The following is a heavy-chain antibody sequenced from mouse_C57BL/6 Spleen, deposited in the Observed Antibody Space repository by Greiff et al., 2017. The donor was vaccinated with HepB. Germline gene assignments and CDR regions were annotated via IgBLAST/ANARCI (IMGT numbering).Heavy chain of an antibody. D-gene: IGHD1-1*01. CDR3: GRGDTAVGAHFGY. J-gene: IGHJ2*01. CDR2: IYPRDGST. CDR1: GYTFTSYD. Sequence: VQLQQSGPELVKPGASVKLSCKASGYTFTSYDINWVKQRPGQGLEWIGWIYPRDGSTKYNEKFKGKATLTVDTSSSTAYVELHSLTSEDSADYFCGRGDTAVGAHFGYWGQGTTLTVSS. V-gene: IGHV1-85*01.